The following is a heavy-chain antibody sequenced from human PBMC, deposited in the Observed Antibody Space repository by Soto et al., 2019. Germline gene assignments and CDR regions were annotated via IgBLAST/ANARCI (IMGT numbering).Heavy chain of an antibody. D-gene: IGHD6-6*01. CDR1: GGTFSSYA. CDR2: IIPIFGTT. CDR3: AGSSSSSTEYYYYYGMDV. Sequence: QVQLVQSGAEVQKPGSSVKVSCKASGGTFSSYAISWVRQAPGQGLEWMGGIIPIFGTTNYAQKFQGRVTITADESTSTAYMELSSLRSEDTAVYYCAGSSSSSTEYYYYYGMDVWGQGTTVTVSS. V-gene: IGHV1-69*01. J-gene: IGHJ6*02.